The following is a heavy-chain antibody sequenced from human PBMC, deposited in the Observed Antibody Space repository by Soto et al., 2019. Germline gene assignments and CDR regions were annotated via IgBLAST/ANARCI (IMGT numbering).Heavy chain of an antibody. CDR1: GGSFSGYY. CDR3: ARMDDNDFDYYYYGMDV. CDR2: INHSGST. J-gene: IGHJ6*02. V-gene: IGHV4-34*01. Sequence: QLQLQQWGAGLLKPSETLSLTCAVYGGSFSGYYWSWIRQPPGKGLEWIGEINHSGSTNYNPSLKSRVTISVDTSKNQFSLKLSSVTAADTAVYYCARMDDNDFDYYYYGMDVWGQGTTVTVSS. D-gene: IGHD3-16*01.